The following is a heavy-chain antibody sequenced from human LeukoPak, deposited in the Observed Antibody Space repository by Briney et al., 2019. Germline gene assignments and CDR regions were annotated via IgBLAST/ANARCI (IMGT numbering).Heavy chain of an antibody. D-gene: IGHD2-15*01. CDR1: GYTFTSYY. CDR2: INPSGGST. J-gene: IGHJ6*03. V-gene: IGHV1-46*01. CDR3: ARVVPEYCSGGSCYDRYYYYMDV. Sequence: ASVKVSRKASGYTFTSYYMHWVRQAPGQGLEWMGIINPSGGSTSYAQKFQGRVTMTRDTSTSTVYMELSSLRSEDTAVYYCARVVPEYCSGGSCYDRYYYYMDVWGKGTTVTVSS.